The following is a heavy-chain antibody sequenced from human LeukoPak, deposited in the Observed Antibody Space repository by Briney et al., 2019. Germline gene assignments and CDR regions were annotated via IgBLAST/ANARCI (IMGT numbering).Heavy chain of an antibody. CDR3: AREHGESILRAFDI. CDR1: GFTFSSYT. Sequence: TGGSLRLSCAASGFTFSSYTMNWVRQAPGKGLEWVSSISSSSSYIYYADSLKGRFTISRDNAKNSLYLQMNSLRAEDTAVYYCAREHGESILRAFDIWGQGTMVTVSS. D-gene: IGHD4-17*01. CDR2: ISSSSSYI. J-gene: IGHJ3*02. V-gene: IGHV3-21*04.